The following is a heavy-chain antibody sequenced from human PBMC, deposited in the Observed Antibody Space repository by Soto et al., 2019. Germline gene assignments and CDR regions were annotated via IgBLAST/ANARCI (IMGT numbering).Heavy chain of an antibody. V-gene: IGHV4-31*03. CDR3: ARVRYHDYAWGSFRHHDAFDI. D-gene: IGHD3-16*01. J-gene: IGHJ3*02. CDR1: GGCISSGGYY. Sequence: QVQLQESGPGLVKPSQTLSLTCTVSGGCISSGGYYWSWIRQHPGKGLEWIGYIYYTGSTYYNPSLKSRVTISVDTSKNQFALKLSSVTAADTTVYYCARVRYHDYAWGSFRHHDAFDIWGQGTMVTLSS. CDR2: IYYTGST.